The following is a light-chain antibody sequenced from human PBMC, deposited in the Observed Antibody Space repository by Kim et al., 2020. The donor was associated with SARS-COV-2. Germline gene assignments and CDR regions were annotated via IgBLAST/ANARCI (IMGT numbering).Light chain of an antibody. V-gene: IGLV2-14*03. CDR2: DVR. Sequence: QSALTQPASVSGSRGQSITISCTGTSSDVGGDKNVSWYQQNPGKAPKVMICDVRNWPSGVSNRFSGSKSGNTASLTISGLQAEDEADYYCSSYTSSNTVVFGGGTQLTVL. J-gene: IGLJ2*01. CDR1: SSDVGGDKN. CDR3: SSYTSSNTVV.